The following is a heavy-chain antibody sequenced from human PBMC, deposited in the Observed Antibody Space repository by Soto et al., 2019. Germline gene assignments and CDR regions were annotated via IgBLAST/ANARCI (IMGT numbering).Heavy chain of an antibody. CDR3: ARGWVAGFDWLLH. V-gene: IGHV1-69*01. D-gene: IGHD3-9*01. J-gene: IGHJ4*02. Sequence: QVQLVQSGAEVRKPGSSGKVSCKASGGTFSSYAMSWVRQAPGQGLEWMGGIIPIFGTANYAQKFQGRVTISADESTSTAYMELSSLRSEDTAVYYCARGWVAGFDWLLHWGQGTLVTVSS. CDR1: GGTFSSYA. CDR2: IIPIFGTA.